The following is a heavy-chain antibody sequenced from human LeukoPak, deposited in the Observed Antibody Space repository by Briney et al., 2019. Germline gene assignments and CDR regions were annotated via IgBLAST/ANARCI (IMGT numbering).Heavy chain of an antibody. CDR1: GYTFTNYP. V-gene: IGHV7-4-1*02. CDR3: ARDTYCTGGRCYSRVGY. CDR2: INTITGNP. Sequence: ASVKVSCKASGYTFTNYPMNWERQAPGQGLEWMGWINTITGNPTYAQGFSERFVFSWDTSVTTAYLQINSLKPADTAVYFCARDTYCTGGRCYSRVGYWGQGTVVAVSS. J-gene: IGHJ4*02. D-gene: IGHD2-15*01.